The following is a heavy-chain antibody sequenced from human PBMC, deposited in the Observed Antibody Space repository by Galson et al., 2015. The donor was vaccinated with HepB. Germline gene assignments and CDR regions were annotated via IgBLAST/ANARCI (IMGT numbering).Heavy chain of an antibody. CDR2: ISAYNGNT. J-gene: IGHJ4*02. D-gene: IGHD3-10*01. Sequence: SVKVSCKASGYTFTSYGISWVRQAPGQGLEWMGWISAYNGNTNYAQKLQGRVTMTTDTSTSTAYMELRSLRSDDTDVYYCASSHGSGSYLPFDYWGQGTLVTVSS. CDR1: GYTFTSYG. CDR3: ASSHGSGSYLPFDY. V-gene: IGHV1-18*01.